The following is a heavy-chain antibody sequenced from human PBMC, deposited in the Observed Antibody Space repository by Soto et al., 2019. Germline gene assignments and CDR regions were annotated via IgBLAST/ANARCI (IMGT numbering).Heavy chain of an antibody. V-gene: IGHV1-58*01. CDR1: GFSFTSSS. CDR2: IVVGSGNT. Sequence: GASVKVSCKASGFSFTSSSVQWVRQARGQRLEWIGWIVVGSGNTNYAQKFQERVTITRDMSTSTAYMELSSLRSEDTAVYYCAAVGHYDYVWGSYRLPYYYYGMDVWGQGTTVTVSS. D-gene: IGHD3-16*02. CDR3: AAVGHYDYVWGSYRLPYYYYGMDV. J-gene: IGHJ6*02.